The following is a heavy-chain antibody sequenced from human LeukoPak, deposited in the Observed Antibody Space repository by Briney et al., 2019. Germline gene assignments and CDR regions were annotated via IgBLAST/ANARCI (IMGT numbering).Heavy chain of an antibody. CDR1: GGSISIYY. CDR3: VRDRELTY. V-gene: IGHV4-59*01. Sequence: SETLSLTCTVSGGSISIYYWSWIRQPPGKGLEWLGYIYNSGSTYYNPSLKSRVTISVDTSKNQFSLRLTSMTAADAAVYYCVRDRELTYWGHGTLGTVSS. CDR2: IYNSGST. D-gene: IGHD5-24*01. J-gene: IGHJ4*01.